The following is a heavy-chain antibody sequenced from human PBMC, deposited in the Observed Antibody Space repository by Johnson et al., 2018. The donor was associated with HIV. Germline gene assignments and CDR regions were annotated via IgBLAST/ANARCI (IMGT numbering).Heavy chain of an antibody. V-gene: IGHV3-23*04. CDR3: AKDGVYSSPWDAFDI. J-gene: IGHJ3*02. CDR1: GFSFSDYY. D-gene: IGHD6-19*01. Sequence: VQLVESGGGLVKPGGSLRLSCAASGFSFSDYYMSWVRQAPGKGLEWVSGIGGSGGSTHYADSVKARFTISRDDARNTLYLQMNSLRAEDTAVYYCAKDGVYSSPWDAFDIWGQGTMVTVSS. CDR2: IGGSGGST.